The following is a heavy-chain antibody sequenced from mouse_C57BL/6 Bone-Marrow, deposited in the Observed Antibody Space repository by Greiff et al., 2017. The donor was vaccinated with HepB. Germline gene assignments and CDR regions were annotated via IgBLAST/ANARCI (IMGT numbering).Heavy chain of an antibody. Sequence: VQLQQSGPELVKPGASVKISCKASGYTFTDYYMNWVKQSHGKSLEWIGDINPNNGGTSYNQKFKGKATLTVYKSSSTAYMELRSLTSEDSAVYYCARGERWLRRRNYFDYWGQGTTLTVSS. CDR1: GYTFTDYY. V-gene: IGHV1-26*01. CDR3: ARGERWLRRRNYFDY. J-gene: IGHJ2*01. CDR2: INPNNGGT. D-gene: IGHD2-2*01.